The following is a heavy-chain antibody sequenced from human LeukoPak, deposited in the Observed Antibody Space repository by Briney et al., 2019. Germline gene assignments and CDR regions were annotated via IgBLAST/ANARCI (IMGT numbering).Heavy chain of an antibody. CDR3: ARRYCSGGTCYFFDY. Sequence: GGSLRLSCAASGFTFSSYAMSWVRQAPGKGLEWVSAISGSGGSTYYADSVKGRFTISRDNSKNTLYLQMNSLRAEDTAVYYCARRYCSGGTCYFFDYWGQGTLVTVSS. D-gene: IGHD2-15*01. J-gene: IGHJ4*02. CDR2: ISGSGGST. CDR1: GFTFSSYA. V-gene: IGHV3-23*01.